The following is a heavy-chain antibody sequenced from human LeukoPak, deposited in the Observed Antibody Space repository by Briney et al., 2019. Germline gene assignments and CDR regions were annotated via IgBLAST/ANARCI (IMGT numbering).Heavy chain of an antibody. J-gene: IGHJ4*02. CDR3: ARMGNKWVRGVISQTYYLDY. CDR1: GFTFSSYA. V-gene: IGHV3-30*04. CDR2: ISYDGSNK. Sequence: GGSLRLSCAASGFTFSSYAMHWVRQAPGKGLEWVAVISYDGSNKYYADSVKGRFTISRDNSKNTLYLQMNSLRAEDTAVYYCARMGNKWVRGVISQTYYLDYWGQGTLVTVSS. D-gene: IGHD3-10*01.